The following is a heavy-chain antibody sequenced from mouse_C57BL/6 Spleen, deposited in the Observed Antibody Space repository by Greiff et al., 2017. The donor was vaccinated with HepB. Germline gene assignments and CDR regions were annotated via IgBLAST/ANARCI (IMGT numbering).Heavy chain of an antibody. D-gene: IGHD1-1*01. Sequence: EVQLVEPGGGLVKPGGSLKLSCAASGFTFSSYAMSWVRQTPEKRLEWVATISDGGSYTYYPDNVKGRFTISRDNAKNNLYLQMSHLKSEDTAMYYCARDTYYGSSYYAMDYWGQGTSVTVSS. CDR2: ISDGGSYT. CDR1: GFTFSSYA. V-gene: IGHV5-4*01. CDR3: ARDTYYGSSYYAMDY. J-gene: IGHJ4*01.